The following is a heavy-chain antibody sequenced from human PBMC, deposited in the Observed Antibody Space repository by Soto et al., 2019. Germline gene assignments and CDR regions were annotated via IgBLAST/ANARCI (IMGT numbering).Heavy chain of an antibody. D-gene: IGHD2-15*01. Sequence: EVQLVESGGGLVKPGGSLRVSCAASGFTFSTYNMNWVRQAPGKGLEWVSSISSTSSFIYYADSVKGRFTISRDNAKNSLSLHMNSLRAEDTAVYYCARALRYCSGGICYLPPYYFDYWGQGTLVTVSS. CDR2: ISSTSSFI. J-gene: IGHJ4*02. CDR3: ARALRYCSGGICYLPPYYFDY. V-gene: IGHV3-21*01. CDR1: GFTFSTYN.